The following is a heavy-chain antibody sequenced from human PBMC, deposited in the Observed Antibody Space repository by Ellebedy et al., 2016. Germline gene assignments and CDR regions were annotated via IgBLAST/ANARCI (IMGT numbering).Heavy chain of an antibody. J-gene: IGHJ4*02. D-gene: IGHD2-2*01. CDR2: ISPDGSET. V-gene: IGHV3-74*01. CDR1: GFTFSGLW. Sequence: GGSLRLSCAASGFTFSGLWMHWVRQTPRKGLDWVSRISPDGSETYYADSVKGRFTISRDNAKKTMYLQMDNLRAEDTAVYHCARLRSTRRYFDYWGQGTLVTVSS. CDR3: ARLRSTRRYFDY.